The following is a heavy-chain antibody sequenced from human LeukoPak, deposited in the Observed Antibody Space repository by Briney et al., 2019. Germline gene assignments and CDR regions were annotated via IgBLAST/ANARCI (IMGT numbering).Heavy chain of an antibody. CDR2: VNPNNGVP. CDR3: AREVGYSSSYYGRFDP. Sequence: ASVKVSCKASGYTFTGYYMHWVRQAPGQGLEWMGRVNPNNGVPNYAQKFQGRVTMTRDTAVSTFYMELSSLRSDDTAVYFCAREVGYSSSYYGRFDPWGQGTLVTVSS. V-gene: IGHV1-2*06. J-gene: IGHJ5*02. CDR1: GYTFTGYY. D-gene: IGHD2-2*01.